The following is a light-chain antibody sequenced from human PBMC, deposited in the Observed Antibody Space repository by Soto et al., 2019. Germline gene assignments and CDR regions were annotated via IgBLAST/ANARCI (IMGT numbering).Light chain of an antibody. CDR3: QNYNSALGRT. Sequence: DIQMTQSPSSLSASVGDRVTITCRASQDISNYLAWYQQKPGKVPKLMIYAASTLQSGVPSRFSGSGSGTDFTLTISSLQPEDVATYYCQNYNSALGRTFGQGTKVDI. V-gene: IGKV1-27*01. CDR2: AAS. CDR1: QDISNY. J-gene: IGKJ1*01.